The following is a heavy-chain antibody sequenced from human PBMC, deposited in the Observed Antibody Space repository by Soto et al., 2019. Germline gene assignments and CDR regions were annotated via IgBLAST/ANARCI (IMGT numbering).Heavy chain of an antibody. V-gene: IGHV3-48*04. CDR3: ASERLCGADCYFFDN. Sequence: PVGSLRLSCVASGFTFSTYAMNWVRQAPVKGLEWISKISGSNNNIYYADSVRGRFNISRDNAKNSLYLQMNSLRAEDTAIYYCASERLCGADCYFFDNWGQGTQVTVSS. CDR1: GFTFSTYA. J-gene: IGHJ4*02. D-gene: IGHD2-21*02. CDR2: ISGSNNNI.